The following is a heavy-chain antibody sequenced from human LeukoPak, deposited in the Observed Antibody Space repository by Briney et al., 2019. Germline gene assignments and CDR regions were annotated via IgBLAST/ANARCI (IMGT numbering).Heavy chain of an antibody. CDR3: AKRVAPPYYFDY. CDR2: ISAGGGSA. Sequence: GGSLRLSCAASGFTFSNYAMSWVRQAPGKGLEWVSVISAGGGSAYYADSVKGRSTISRDNSKNTLFLQMNSLRAEDTAVYYCAKRVAPPYYFDYWGQGTLVTVSS. D-gene: IGHD2-15*01. CDR1: GFTFSNYA. V-gene: IGHV3-23*01. J-gene: IGHJ4*02.